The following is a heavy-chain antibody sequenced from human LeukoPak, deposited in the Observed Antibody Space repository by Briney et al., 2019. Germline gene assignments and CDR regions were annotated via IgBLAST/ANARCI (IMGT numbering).Heavy chain of an antibody. J-gene: IGHJ4*02. CDR2: INHSGST. CDR3: ARGLLSRFTRL. D-gene: IGHD2/OR15-2a*01. V-gene: IGHV4-34*01. CDR1: GGSFSYYY. Sequence: PSETLSLTCAVYGGSFSYYYWSWIRQPPGKGLEWIGEINHSGSTNYNPSLKSRVTISVDTSKTQFSLKLSSVTAADTAVYYCARGLLSRFTRLWGQGTLVTVSS.